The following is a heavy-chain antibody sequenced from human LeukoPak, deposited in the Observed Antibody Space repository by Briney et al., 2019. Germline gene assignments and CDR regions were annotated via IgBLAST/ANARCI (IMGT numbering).Heavy chain of an antibody. CDR2: INPNSGGT. Sequence: ASVKVSCKASGYTFTGYYMHWVRQAPGQGLEWMGWINPNSGGTNYAQKFQGRVTMTRDTSISTAYMELSRLRSDDTAVYYCARDKQQTELDGYNYRRRYYYYYGMDVWGQGTTVTVSS. V-gene: IGHV1-2*02. CDR3: ARDKQQTELDGYNYRRRYYYYYGMDV. J-gene: IGHJ6*02. D-gene: IGHD5-12*01. CDR1: GYTFTGYY.